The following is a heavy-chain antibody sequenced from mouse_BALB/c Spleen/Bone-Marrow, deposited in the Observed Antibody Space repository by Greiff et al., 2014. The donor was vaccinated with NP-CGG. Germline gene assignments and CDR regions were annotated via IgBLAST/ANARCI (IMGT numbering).Heavy chain of an antibody. D-gene: IGHD2-4*01. V-gene: IGHV14-3*02. CDR3: ATMITDWYFDV. Sequence: EVQLKHSGAELVKPGASVKLSCTASGFNIKDTYMHWVKQRPEQGLEWIGRIDPANGNTKYDPKFQGKATITADTSSNTAYLQLSSLTSEDTAVYYCATMITDWYFDVWGAGTTVTVSS. CDR2: IDPANGNT. CDR1: GFNIKDTY. J-gene: IGHJ1*01.